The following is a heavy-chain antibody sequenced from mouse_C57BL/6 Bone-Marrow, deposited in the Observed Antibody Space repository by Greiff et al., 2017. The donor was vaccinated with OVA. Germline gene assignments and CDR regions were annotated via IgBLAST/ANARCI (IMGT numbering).Heavy chain of an antibody. Sequence: DVMLVESGGGLVKPGGSLKLSCAASGFTFSDYGMHWVRQAPEKGLEWVAYISSGSSTIYYADTVKGRFTISRDNAKNTLFLQMTSLRSEDTAMYYCARAGLLLLAWFAYWGQGTLVTVSA. V-gene: IGHV5-17*01. J-gene: IGHJ3*01. CDR3: ARAGLLLLAWFAY. CDR2: ISSGSSTI. D-gene: IGHD1-1*01. CDR1: GFTFSDYG.